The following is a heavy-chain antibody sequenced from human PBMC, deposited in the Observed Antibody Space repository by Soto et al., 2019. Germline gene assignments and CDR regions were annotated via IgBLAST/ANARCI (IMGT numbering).Heavy chain of an antibody. CDR3: ARERVAGGYYYGMDV. D-gene: IGHD3-3*01. V-gene: IGHV1-69*06. Sequence: QVQLVQSGAEVKDPGSSVKVSCKTSGGTFSRYAISWVRRAPGQGLEWMGGIIPLFGTANYAQKFRGRLTIIADKSTSTSYMEVSSLRSEDTAVYYCARERVAGGYYYGMDVW. J-gene: IGHJ6*01. CDR2: IIPLFGTA. CDR1: GGTFSRYA.